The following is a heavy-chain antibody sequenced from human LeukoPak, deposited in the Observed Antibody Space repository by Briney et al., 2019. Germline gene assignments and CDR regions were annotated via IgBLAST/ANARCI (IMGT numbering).Heavy chain of an antibody. CDR3: ARGPTVTTEEDLIDY. CDR1: GFTFSSYG. V-gene: IGHV3-33*01. J-gene: IGHJ4*02. Sequence: GRSLRLSCAASGFTFSSYGMHWVRQAPGKGLEWVAVIWYDGSNKYYADSVKGRFTISRDNSKNTLYLQMNSLRAEDTAVYYCARGPTVTTEEDLIDYCGQGTLVTVSS. CDR2: IWYDGSNK. D-gene: IGHD4-17*01.